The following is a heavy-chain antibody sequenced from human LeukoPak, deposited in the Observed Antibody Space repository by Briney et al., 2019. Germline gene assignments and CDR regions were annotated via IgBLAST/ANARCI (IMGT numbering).Heavy chain of an antibody. V-gene: IGHV3-74*01. D-gene: IGHD2-21*02. J-gene: IGHJ6*03. CDR1: GFTFSSHW. CDR2: INSDGSST. CDR3: ARGGVTAIYYYYYYMDV. Sequence: PGGSLRLSCAASGFTFSSHWMHWVRQAPGKGLVWVSRINSDGSSTSYADSVKGRFTISRDNAKNTLYLQMNSLRAEDTAVYYCARGGVTAIYYYYYYMDVWGKGTTVTISS.